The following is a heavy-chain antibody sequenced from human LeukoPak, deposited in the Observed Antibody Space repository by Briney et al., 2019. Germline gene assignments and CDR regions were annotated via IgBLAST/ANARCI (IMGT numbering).Heavy chain of an antibody. V-gene: IGHV3-53*01. CDR3: ARRVYNSGWYIDY. CDR1: GFTVSSNH. Sequence: GGSLRLSCAASGFTVSSNHMSWVRQAPGKGLEWVSVIYSDGNTKYADSVKGRFTISRDNSKNTLYLQMNSLRAEDTAVYYCARRVYNSGWYIDYWGQGTLVTVSS. D-gene: IGHD6-19*01. CDR2: IYSDGNT. J-gene: IGHJ4*02.